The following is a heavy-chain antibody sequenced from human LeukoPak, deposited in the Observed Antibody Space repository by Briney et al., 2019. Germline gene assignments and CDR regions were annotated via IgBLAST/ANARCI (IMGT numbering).Heavy chain of an antibody. CDR1: GYSFSSHW. CDR2: IYPGDSDT. CDR3: ARHFDYYGSGSYYMDY. J-gene: IGHJ4*02. V-gene: IGHV5-51*01. Sequence: PGESLKISCKGSGYSFSSHWIGWVRQTPGRGLEWMGIIYPGDSDTRYSPSFQGQVTISADKSISTAYLQWSSLKASDTAMYYCARHFDYYGSGSYYMDYWGQGTLVTVSS. D-gene: IGHD3-10*01.